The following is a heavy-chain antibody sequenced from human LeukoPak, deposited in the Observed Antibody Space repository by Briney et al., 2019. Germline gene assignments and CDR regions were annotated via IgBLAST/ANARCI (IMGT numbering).Heavy chain of an antibody. V-gene: IGHV3-30*04. D-gene: IGHD6-13*01. CDR3: ARVSSSWHYFDY. J-gene: IGHJ4*02. Sequence: GGPLRLSCAASGFTFSSYAMHWVRQAPGKGLEWVAVISYDGSNKYYADSVKGRFTISRHNAENSLYLQMDSLRAEDTAVYYCARVSSSWHYFDYWGQGTLVTVSS. CDR1: GFTFSSYA. CDR2: ISYDGSNK.